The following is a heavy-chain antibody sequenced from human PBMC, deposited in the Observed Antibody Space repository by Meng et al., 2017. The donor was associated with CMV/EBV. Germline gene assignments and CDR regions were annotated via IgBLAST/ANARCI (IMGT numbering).Heavy chain of an antibody. CDR3: ARTTHSGYVGFDY. D-gene: IGHD5-12*01. CDR1: GYTFTSYD. V-gene: IGHV1-8*03. CDR2: MNPNSGNT. J-gene: IGHJ4*02. Sequence: SVKVSCKASGYTFTSYDINWVRQATGQGLEWMGWMNPNSGNTGYAQKFQGRVTITRNTSISTAYMELSSLRSEDTAVYYCARTTHSGYVGFDYWGQGTLVTVSS.